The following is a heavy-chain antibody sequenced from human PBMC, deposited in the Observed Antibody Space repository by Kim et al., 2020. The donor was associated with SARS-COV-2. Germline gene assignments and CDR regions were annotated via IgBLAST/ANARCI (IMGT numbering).Heavy chain of an antibody. D-gene: IGHD3-22*01. Sequence: GGSLRLSCAASGFTFSRYGMHWVRQAPGKGLEWVSLISGNGGSTHYADSVKGRFTVSRDNAKNTLYLQMNSLRAEDTAVYYCTGAIYYYDSSGYSRWGYWGQGTLVTVSP. CDR3: TGAIYYYDSSGYSRWGY. CDR2: ISGNGGST. CDR1: GFTFSRYG. V-gene: IGHV3-23*01. J-gene: IGHJ4*02.